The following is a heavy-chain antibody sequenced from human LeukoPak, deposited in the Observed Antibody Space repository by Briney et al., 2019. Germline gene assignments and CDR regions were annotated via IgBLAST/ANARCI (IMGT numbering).Heavy chain of an antibody. Sequence: GGSLRLSYVASRFTFSNYWMTWVRQAPGKGLERVANIKKDGGEKYYMESVKGRFTISRDNAKNSLYLQMNSLTVEDTAVYYCVRDMGWQQFDQWGQGTLVTVSS. CDR3: VRDMGWQQFDQ. CDR2: IKKDGGEK. D-gene: IGHD5-24*01. J-gene: IGHJ4*02. CDR1: RFTFSNYW. V-gene: IGHV3-7*01.